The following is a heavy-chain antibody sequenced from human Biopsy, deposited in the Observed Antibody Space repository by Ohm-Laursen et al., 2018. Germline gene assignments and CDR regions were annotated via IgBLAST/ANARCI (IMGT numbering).Heavy chain of an antibody. D-gene: IGHD4-23*01. CDR2: ISCTGYT. Sequence: TLSLTCTVSGGSFTGHYWSWIRQPPGKGLEWIGHISCTGYTSYNASLKSRVTISVDTSRNHFSLMLSSLTAADTAVYYCARGSNDSGGLYFPRWGQGTLVTVSS. J-gene: IGHJ4*02. V-gene: IGHV4-59*11. CDR3: ARGSNDSGGLYFPR. CDR1: GGSFTGHY.